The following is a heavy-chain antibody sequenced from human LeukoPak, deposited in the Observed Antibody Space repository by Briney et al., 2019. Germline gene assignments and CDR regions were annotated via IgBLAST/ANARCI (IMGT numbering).Heavy chain of an antibody. Sequence: ASVKVSCKASGYTFNTYGISWVRQAPGQGLEWMGWISGYNGNINYAQNLQGRVTMTTDTSTSTAYMELRSLRSDDTAIYYCARVGYYDSSVYYYMDVWGKGTTATVSS. J-gene: IGHJ6*03. CDR1: GYTFNTYG. CDR3: ARVGYYDSSVYYYMDV. V-gene: IGHV1-18*01. CDR2: ISGYNGNI. D-gene: IGHD3-22*01.